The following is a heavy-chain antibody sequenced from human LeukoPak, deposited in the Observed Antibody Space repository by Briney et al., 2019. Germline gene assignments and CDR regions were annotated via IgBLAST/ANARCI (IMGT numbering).Heavy chain of an antibody. CDR3: AREPPPLRGVNPTHMDG. D-gene: IGHD1-1*01. CDR1: LFTFCSFS. Sequence: GGSLRLSCAASLFTFCSFSTGCGRDAPEGGGGCVSSICSISSDIYDADSVKSRFTISRDTAKSSLYLQMNSVRAEDTAVYYCAREPPPLRGVNPTHMDGWEEGPTVTASS. CDR2: ICSISSDI. V-gene: IGHV3-21*01. J-gene: IGHJ6*01.